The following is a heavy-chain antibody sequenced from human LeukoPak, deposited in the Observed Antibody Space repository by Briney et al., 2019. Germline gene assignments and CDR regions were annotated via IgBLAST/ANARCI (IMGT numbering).Heavy chain of an antibody. D-gene: IGHD6-6*01. CDR2: MNPNSGNT. Sequence: ASVKVSCKASAYTFTNYNINWVRQATGQGLEWMGWMNPNSGNTGYAQKFQGRVTITRNTSISTAYMELSSLRSEDTAVYYCARGLSPWYSSSGGLLDYWGQGTMVTVSS. J-gene: IGHJ4*02. V-gene: IGHV1-8*01. CDR1: AYTFTNYN. CDR3: ARGLSPWYSSSGGLLDY.